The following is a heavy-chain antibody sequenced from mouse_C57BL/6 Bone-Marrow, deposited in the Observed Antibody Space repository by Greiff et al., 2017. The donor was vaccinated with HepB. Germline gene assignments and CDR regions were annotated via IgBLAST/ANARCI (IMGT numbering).Heavy chain of an antibody. D-gene: IGHD1-1*01. CDR2: IYPRSGNT. Sequence: QVQLQQSGAELARPGASVKLSCKASGYTFTSYGISWVKQRTGQGLEWIGEIYPRSGNTYYNEKFKGKATLTADKSSSTAYMELRSLTSEDSAVYFCYYYGSSYWYFDVWGTGTTVTVSS. J-gene: IGHJ1*03. V-gene: IGHV1-81*01. CDR1: GYTFTSYG. CDR3: YYYGSSYWYFDV.